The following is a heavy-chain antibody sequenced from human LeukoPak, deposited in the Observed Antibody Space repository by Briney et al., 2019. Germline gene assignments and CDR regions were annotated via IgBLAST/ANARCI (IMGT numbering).Heavy chain of an antibody. D-gene: IGHD1-26*01. J-gene: IGHJ3*02. CDR1: GGTFSSYA. Sequence: SVKVSCKASGGTFSSYAISWVRQTPGQGLEWMGGIIPIFGTANYAQKFQGRVTITADKSTSTAYMELSSLRSEDTAVYYCATELVGVFETWGQGTTVTVSS. CDR2: IIPIFGTA. V-gene: IGHV1-69*06. CDR3: ATELVGVFET.